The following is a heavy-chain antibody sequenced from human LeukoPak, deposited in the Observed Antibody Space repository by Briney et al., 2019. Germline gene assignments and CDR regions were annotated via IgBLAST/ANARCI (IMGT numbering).Heavy chain of an antibody. CDR2: IISKAGGETT. CDR3: AKGSLLWFGELYYFDY. J-gene: IGHJ4*02. D-gene: IGHD3-10*01. Sequence: GGSLRLSCAASGFTFSNAWMSWVRQAPGKGLEWVARIISKAGGETTDYAAPVKGRFIISRDDSRNTVYLQMNSLRAEDTAVYYCAKGSLLWFGELYYFDYWGQGTLVTVSS. V-gene: IGHV3-15*01. CDR1: GFTFSNAW.